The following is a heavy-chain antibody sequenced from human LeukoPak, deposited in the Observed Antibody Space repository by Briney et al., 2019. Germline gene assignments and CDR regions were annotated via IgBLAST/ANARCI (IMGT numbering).Heavy chain of an antibody. J-gene: IGHJ6*02. CDR2: ISGGGSAT. CDR1: GFTFSNYG. CDR3: AGGAGVYYYGMDV. V-gene: IGHV3-23*01. Sequence: QPGGSLRLSCAASGFTFSNYGLSWVRQAPGKGLEWVSAISGGGSATYYADSVKGRFTISRDNSENTLFLQMNTLRADDTAVYYCAGGAGVYYYGMDVWGQGTSVTVSS.